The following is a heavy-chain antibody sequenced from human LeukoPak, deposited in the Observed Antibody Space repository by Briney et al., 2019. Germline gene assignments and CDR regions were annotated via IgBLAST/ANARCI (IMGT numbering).Heavy chain of an antibody. CDR2: ITGSGGST. V-gene: IGHV3-23*01. J-gene: IGHJ5*02. Sequence: PGGSLRLSCAASGFTFSTYVVNWVRQAPGKGLEWVSTITGSGGSTYYADSVKGRFTISRDNSKNTLYLQMNSLRAEDTAVYYCAKDLAQWLFGLNWFDPWGQGTLVTVSS. CDR1: GFTFSTYV. D-gene: IGHD6-19*01. CDR3: AKDLAQWLFGLNWFDP.